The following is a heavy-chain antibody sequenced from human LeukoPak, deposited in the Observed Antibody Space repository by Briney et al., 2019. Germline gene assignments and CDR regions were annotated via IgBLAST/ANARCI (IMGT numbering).Heavy chain of an antibody. D-gene: IGHD3-22*01. Sequence: ASVKVSCKASGYTFTGDYMHWVRQAPGQGVAWMGWINANSGGTNYAQKCQGRVTRTRDRAISTAYMERSRLRADDTAVYYCARHPGSYYDSSGTEYWGQGTLVTVSS. CDR3: ARHPGSYYDSSGTEY. CDR1: GYTFTGDY. V-gene: IGHV1-2*02. J-gene: IGHJ4*02. CDR2: INANSGGT.